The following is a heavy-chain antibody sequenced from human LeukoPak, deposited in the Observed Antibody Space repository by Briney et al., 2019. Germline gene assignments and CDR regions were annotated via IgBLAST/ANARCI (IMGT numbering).Heavy chain of an antibody. CDR1: GFTFSSYC. D-gene: IGHD5-24*01. V-gene: IGHV3-30*02. CDR2: IRYDGSNK. J-gene: IGHJ4*02. CDR3: ARDRRDGYNLLDY. Sequence: PGGSLRLSCAAAGFTFSSYCMHWVRQAPGKGLEWVAFIRYDGSNKYYADSVKGRFTISRDNSKNTLYLQMNSLRAEDTAVYYCARDRRDGYNLLDYWGQGTLVTVSS.